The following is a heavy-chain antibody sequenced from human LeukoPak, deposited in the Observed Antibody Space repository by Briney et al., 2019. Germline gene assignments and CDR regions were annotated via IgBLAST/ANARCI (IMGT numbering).Heavy chain of an antibody. Sequence: ASMKVSCKASGYTFTGYYMHWVRQAPGQGLEWMGWINPNSGGTNYAQKFQGRVTMTRDTSISTAYMELSRLRSDDTAVYYCARGSRYCSSTSCWEFDYWGQGTLVTVSS. CDR3: ARGSRYCSSTSCWEFDY. V-gene: IGHV1-2*02. J-gene: IGHJ4*02. CDR1: GYTFTGYY. D-gene: IGHD2-2*01. CDR2: INPNSGGT.